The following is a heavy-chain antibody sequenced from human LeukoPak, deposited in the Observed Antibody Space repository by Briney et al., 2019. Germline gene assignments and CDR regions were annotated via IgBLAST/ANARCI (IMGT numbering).Heavy chain of an antibody. D-gene: IGHD6-19*01. Sequence: ASVKVSCKASGYSLTGYYIHWVRQAPGQGLECLGWINPNSGGTDFAQKFQGRVTMTSDTSISTAYMELSGLRSDDTAVYYCARGGIGWSFDHWGQGTLVTVSS. CDR3: ARGGIGWSFDH. CDR2: INPNSGGT. V-gene: IGHV1-2*02. CDR1: GYSLTGYY. J-gene: IGHJ4*02.